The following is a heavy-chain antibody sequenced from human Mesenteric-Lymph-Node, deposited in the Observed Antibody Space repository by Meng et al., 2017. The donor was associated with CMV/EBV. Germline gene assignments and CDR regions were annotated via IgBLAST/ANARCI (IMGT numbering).Heavy chain of an antibody. J-gene: IGHJ3*02. Sequence: SETLSLTCTVSGTSISSYYWSWIRQPPGKGLEWIAYVYYTGSTSYNPSLKSRVTISVDMSKNQVSLEMTSVTAADSALYYCARDVRGSTNAFDIWGPGTMVTVSS. CDR2: VYYTGST. CDR1: GTSISSYY. D-gene: IGHD3-10*02. CDR3: ARDVRGSTNAFDI. V-gene: IGHV4-59*01.